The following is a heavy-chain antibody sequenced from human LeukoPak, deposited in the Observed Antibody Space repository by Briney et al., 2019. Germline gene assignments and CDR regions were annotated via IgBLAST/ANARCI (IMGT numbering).Heavy chain of an antibody. CDR2: IYYSGST. D-gene: IGHD6-25*01. V-gene: IGHV4-59*11. J-gene: IGHJ5*02. Sequence: SETLSLTCTVSGGSISSHYWSCIRQPPGKGLEWIGYIYYSGSTNYNPSLKSRLTISVDTSKNQFSLKLSSVTAADTAVYYCAREGSGGFDPWGQGTLVTVSS. CDR3: AREGSGGFDP. CDR1: GGSISSHY.